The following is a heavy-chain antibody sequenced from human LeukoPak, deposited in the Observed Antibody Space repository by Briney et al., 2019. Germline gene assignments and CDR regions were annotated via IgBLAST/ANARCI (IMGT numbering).Heavy chain of an antibody. CDR3: ARVTVTKRNYYYGMDV. CDR1: GFTVSSNY. J-gene: IGHJ6*02. CDR2: IYSGGST. Sequence: GGSLRLSCAASGFTVSSNYMSWVRQAPGKGLEWVSVIYSGGSTYYADSVKGRFTIPRDNSKNTLYLQMNSLRAEDTAVYYCARVTVTKRNYYYGMDVWGQGTTVTVSS. D-gene: IGHD4-17*01. V-gene: IGHV3-66*01.